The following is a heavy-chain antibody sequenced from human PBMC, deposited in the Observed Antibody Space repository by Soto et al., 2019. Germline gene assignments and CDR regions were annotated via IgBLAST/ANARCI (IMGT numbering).Heavy chain of an antibody. CDR2: ISTYNGNT. J-gene: IGHJ4*02. CDR3: ARDNGGGHLDY. Sequence: QVQLVQSGAEVKKPGASVKVSCKASGYTFTNYGISWVRQAPGQGLEWMGWISTYNGNTNYAQNFQGRVALTTDTSTSTAYMELRSLTSDDTAVYHCARDNGGGHLDYWSQGTLVTVSS. CDR1: GYTFTNYG. D-gene: IGHD2-15*01. V-gene: IGHV1-18*01.